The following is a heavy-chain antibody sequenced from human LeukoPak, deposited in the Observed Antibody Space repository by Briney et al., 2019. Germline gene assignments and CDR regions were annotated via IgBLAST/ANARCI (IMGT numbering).Heavy chain of an antibody. J-gene: IGHJ6*02. CDR1: GYTFTGYY. D-gene: IGHD2-2*02. Sequence: ASVTVSCKASGYTFTGYYMHWVRQAPGQGLEWMGWINPNSGGTNYAQKFQGRVTMTRDTSISTAYMELSRLRSDDTAVYYCARESHRCSSTSCYRTYFGMDVWGQGTTVTVSS. CDR3: ARESHRCSSTSCYRTYFGMDV. CDR2: INPNSGGT. V-gene: IGHV1-2*02.